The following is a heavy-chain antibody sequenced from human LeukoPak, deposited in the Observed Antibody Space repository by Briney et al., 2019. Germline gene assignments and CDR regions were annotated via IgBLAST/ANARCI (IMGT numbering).Heavy chain of an antibody. V-gene: IGHV3-74*01. J-gene: IGHJ6*02. CDR3: ARGHYGLTV. Sequence: GGSLRLSCIASGFTFSKNWMHWVRQAPGKGLVWVSRIQGDGSNTNYADSVKGRFTISRDNAKNSLYLQMNSLKGDDTAVYYCARGHYGLTVWGQGTTVTVSS. CDR2: IQGDGSNT. CDR1: GFTFSKNW.